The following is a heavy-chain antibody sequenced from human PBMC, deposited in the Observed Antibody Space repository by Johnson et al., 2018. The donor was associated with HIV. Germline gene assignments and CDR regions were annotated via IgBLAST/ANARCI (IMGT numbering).Heavy chain of an antibody. CDR3: ARERASLWFRASGAAFDI. D-gene: IGHD3-10*01. J-gene: IGHJ3*02. CDR1: GFTFSSYA. V-gene: IGHV3-30-3*01. Sequence: VQLVESGGGVVQPGRSLRLSCAASGFTFSSYAMHWVRQAPGKGLAWVAVISYDGSNKYYADSVKGRFTISRDNAKNSLYLQMNSLRAEDTAVYYCARERASLWFRASGAAFDIWGQGTLVTVSS. CDR2: ISYDGSNK.